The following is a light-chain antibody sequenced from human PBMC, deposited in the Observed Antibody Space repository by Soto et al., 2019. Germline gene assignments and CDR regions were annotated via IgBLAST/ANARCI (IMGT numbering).Light chain of an antibody. CDR1: QSVGSW. J-gene: IGKJ4*01. CDR2: DAS. Sequence: IEITQSPSTLSASLGDRVTIFCGASQSVGSWLAWYQQKPGKAPKFLIYDASTLESGVPSRFSGSGSGTEFTLTTSSLQPDDFATYYCQQYDNYPLTFGGGTKVDIK. V-gene: IGKV1-5*02. CDR3: QQYDNYPLT.